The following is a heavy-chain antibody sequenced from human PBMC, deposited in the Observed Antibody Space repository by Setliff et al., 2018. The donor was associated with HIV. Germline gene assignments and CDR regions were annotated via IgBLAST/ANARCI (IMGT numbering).Heavy chain of an antibody. CDR3: AREGDGIDF. J-gene: IGHJ4*02. V-gene: IGHV4-4*02. CDR1: GGSITSSNW. Sequence: SETLSLTCAVSGGSITSSNWWSWVRQPPGKGLEWIGEIYHSGSTYHNPSLKSRVTISVEVSKNQISLKLTAVTAADSAVYYCAREGDGIDFWGQGTLVTVSS. CDR2: IYHSGST. D-gene: IGHD2-21*02.